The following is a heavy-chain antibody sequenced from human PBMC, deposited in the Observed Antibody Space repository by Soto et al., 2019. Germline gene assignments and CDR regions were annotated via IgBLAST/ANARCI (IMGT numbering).Heavy chain of an antibody. CDR3: ARDWGTRGYSNLTGFDP. CDR1: GGSISSGDYY. Sequence: QVQLQESGPGLVKPSQTLSLTCTVSGGSISSGDYYWRWIRQPPGKGLEWIGYIYYSGSTYYNPSLKSRVTISVDTTKTRFTLNVISVTAADTVVYYGARDWGTRGYSNLTGFDPWGQGTLVTVSS. J-gene: IGHJ5*02. CDR2: IYYSGST. D-gene: IGHD3-16*01. V-gene: IGHV4-30-4*01.